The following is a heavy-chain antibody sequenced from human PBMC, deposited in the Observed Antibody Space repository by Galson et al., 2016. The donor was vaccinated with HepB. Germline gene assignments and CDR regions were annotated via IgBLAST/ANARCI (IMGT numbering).Heavy chain of an antibody. CDR3: VRLYWFYFDY. J-gene: IGHJ4*02. Sequence: SLRLSCAASGFIFNNYAMHWVRQAPGKGLEWVALTTYDGGKTSYADSVRGRFTISRDNSKNTLFLQMNRLTADDTAVYFCVRLYWFYFDYWGQGTLVTVSS. CDR1: GFIFNNYA. CDR2: TTYDGGKT. D-gene: IGHD2-2*02. V-gene: IGHV3-30-3*01.